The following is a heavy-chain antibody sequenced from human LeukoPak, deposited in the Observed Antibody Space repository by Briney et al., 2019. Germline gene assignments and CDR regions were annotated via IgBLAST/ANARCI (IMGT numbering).Heavy chain of an antibody. V-gene: IGHV1-2*02. D-gene: IGHD2-15*01. J-gene: IGHJ6*02. CDR1: GYTFTGYY. CDR2: INPNSGGT. Sequence: GASVKVSCKVSGYTFTGYYMHWVRQAPGQGLEWMGWINPNSGGTNYAQKFQGRVTMTRDTSISTAYMELSRLRSDDTAVYYCARECSGGSCHYYYGMDVWGQGTTVTVSS. CDR3: ARECSGGSCHYYYGMDV.